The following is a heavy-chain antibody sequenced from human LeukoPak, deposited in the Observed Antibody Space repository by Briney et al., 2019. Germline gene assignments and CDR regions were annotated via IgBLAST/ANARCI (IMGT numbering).Heavy chain of an antibody. CDR3: AKRGGSYFVDY. CDR2: ISGSGGST. D-gene: IGHD1-26*01. CDR1: VISFRTYA. Sequence: GGALRLSCATSVISFRTYAMSWVRQAPGKGLEKVSAISGSGGSTYYADSVKGRFTISRDNPKNTLYLQMNSLRAEDTAVSYCAKRGGSYFVDYGGQGPLVTVSS. V-gene: IGHV3-23*01. J-gene: IGHJ4*02.